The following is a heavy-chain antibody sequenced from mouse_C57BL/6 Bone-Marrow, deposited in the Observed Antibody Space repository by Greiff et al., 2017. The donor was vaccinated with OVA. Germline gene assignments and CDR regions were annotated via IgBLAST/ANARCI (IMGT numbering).Heavy chain of an antibody. CDR3: ASWGRFAC. V-gene: IGHV1-59*01. Sequence: VQLQQPGAELVRPGTSVKLSCKASGYTFTSYWMHWVKQRPGQGLEWIGVIDPSDSYTNYNQKFKGKATLTVDTSSSTAYMQLSSLTSEDSAVYYCASWGRFACWGQGPLVTVSA. J-gene: IGHJ3*01. CDR2: IDPSDSYT. CDR1: GYTFTSYW.